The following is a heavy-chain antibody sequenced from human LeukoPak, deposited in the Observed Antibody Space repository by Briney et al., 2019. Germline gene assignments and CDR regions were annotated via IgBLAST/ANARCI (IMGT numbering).Heavy chain of an antibody. V-gene: IGHV3-30*02. CDR2: MHYDGSTR. CDR3: ARDREGYFDWSDAFDI. Sequence: GGSLRLSCAASGFTFTNYGMHWVRQAPGKRLEWVAIMHYDGSTRNYADSVEGRFTISRDNSKNTLYLQMNSLRAEDTAVYYCARDREGYFDWSDAFDIWGQGTMVTVSS. D-gene: IGHD3-9*01. CDR1: GFTFTNYG. J-gene: IGHJ3*02.